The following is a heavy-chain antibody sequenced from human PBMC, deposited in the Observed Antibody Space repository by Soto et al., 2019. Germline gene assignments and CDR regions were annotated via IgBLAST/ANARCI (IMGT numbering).Heavy chain of an antibody. V-gene: IGHV4-34*01. D-gene: IGHD5-12*01. Sequence: GSLRLSCAVYGGSFSGYYWSWIRQPPGKGLEWIGEINHSGSTNYNPSLKSRVTISVDTSKNQFSLKLSSVTAADTAVYYCASTLVATIRYGMDVWGQGTTVTVSS. CDR1: GGSFSGYY. CDR3: ASTLVATIRYGMDV. CDR2: INHSGST. J-gene: IGHJ6*02.